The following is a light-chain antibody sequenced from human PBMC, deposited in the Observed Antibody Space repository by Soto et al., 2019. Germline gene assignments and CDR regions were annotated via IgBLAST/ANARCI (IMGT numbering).Light chain of an antibody. CDR3: LHHHTYPVT. Sequence: DIQMTQSPSSLSASVGERVTITCRASQGIRNGLGWYQQKPGKAPKRLIYAASTLQNGVPSRFSGSGSGTEFTLTINSLQPEDFATYFCLHHHTYPVTFGQGTRVEI. J-gene: IGKJ1*01. V-gene: IGKV1-17*01. CDR2: AAS. CDR1: QGIRNG.